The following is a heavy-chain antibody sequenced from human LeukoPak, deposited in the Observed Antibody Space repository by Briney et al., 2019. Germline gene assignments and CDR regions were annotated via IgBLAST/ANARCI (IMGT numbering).Heavy chain of an antibody. CDR2: IYSGGSS. Sequence: SETLSLTCTVSGGSFSSYYWSWIRQPPGKELEWIGSIYSGGSSYYNPSLKSRVTISVDTSNHQFSLKVNSVTAADTAVYYCARDAGHQLSRRNYYAMDVWGQGTTVTVSS. D-gene: IGHD1-1*01. CDR3: ARDAGHQLSRRNYYAMDV. CDR1: GGSFSSYY. V-gene: IGHV4-4*07. J-gene: IGHJ6*02.